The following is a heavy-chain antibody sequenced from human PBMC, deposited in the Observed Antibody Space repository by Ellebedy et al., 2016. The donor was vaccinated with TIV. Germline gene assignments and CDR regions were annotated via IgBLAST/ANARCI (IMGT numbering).Heavy chain of an antibody. V-gene: IGHV3-23*01. Sequence: GGSLRLSCAASGFTFGSFAMHWVRQAPGKGLEWLSVISGDGANTYPADSVKGRFTMTRDNSKNTLYLQMNSLRTEDTAVYYCAKGTSSGFNYDRVGFEYWGQGTLVTVSS. CDR1: GFTFGSFA. CDR3: AKGTSSGFNYDRVGFEY. J-gene: IGHJ4*02. D-gene: IGHD3-22*01. CDR2: ISGDGANT.